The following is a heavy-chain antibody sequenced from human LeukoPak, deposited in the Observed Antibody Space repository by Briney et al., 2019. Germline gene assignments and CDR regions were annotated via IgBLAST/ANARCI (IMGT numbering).Heavy chain of an antibody. V-gene: IGHV4-39*07. Sequence: SETLSLTCTVSSGSISTSNYYWGWVRQPPGKALEWIGNIFYSGSTYYSPSLKSRVTISLDTSRNQFSLKLNSVTAADTAVYYCARGRGFWSGYRGLPSPFDPWGQGTLVTVSS. D-gene: IGHD3-3*01. CDR2: IFYSGST. J-gene: IGHJ5*02. CDR1: SGSISTSNYY. CDR3: ARGRGFWSGYRGLPSPFDP.